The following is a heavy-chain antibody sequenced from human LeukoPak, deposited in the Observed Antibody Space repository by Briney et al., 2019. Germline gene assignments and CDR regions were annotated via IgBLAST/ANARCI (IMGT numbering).Heavy chain of an antibody. Sequence: SETLSLTCSVSGGSLSGYYWSWIRRSPGKRLEYSGYIHLSGSTRYNPSLTSRVTMSMDTSKNQFSLKLNSVTAADTAIYYCARLGFGDLLSHYYYYIDVWGKGTTVTVSS. CDR3: ARLGFGDLLSHYYYYIDV. J-gene: IGHJ6*03. CDR1: GGSLSGYY. CDR2: IHLSGST. V-gene: IGHV4-59*01. D-gene: IGHD3-10*01.